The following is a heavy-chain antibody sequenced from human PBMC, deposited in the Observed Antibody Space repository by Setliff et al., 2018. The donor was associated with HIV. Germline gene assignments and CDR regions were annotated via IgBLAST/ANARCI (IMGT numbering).Heavy chain of an antibody. Sequence: SETLSLTCTVSGGSISSHYWSWIRQPPGKGLEWIGYIYYSGSTNYNPSLKSRVTISVDTSKNQFSLKLSSVTAADTAVYYCARAGSAAASPLDYWGQGTLVTVSS. V-gene: IGHV4-59*11. D-gene: IGHD6-6*01. CDR2: IYYSGST. J-gene: IGHJ4*02. CDR1: GGSISSHY. CDR3: ARAGSAAASPLDY.